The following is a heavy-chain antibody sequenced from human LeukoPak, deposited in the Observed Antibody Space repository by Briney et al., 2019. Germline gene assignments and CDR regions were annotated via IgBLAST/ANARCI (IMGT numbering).Heavy chain of an antibody. CDR1: GFTFSSYS. CDR2: ISSSSSYI. V-gene: IGHV3-21*01. CDR3: ARDRDFYFDY. D-gene: IGHD3/OR15-3a*01. J-gene: IGHJ4*02. Sequence: GGSLRLSCAASGFTFSSYSMNWVRQAPGKGLEWVSSISSSSSYIYYADSVKGRLTISRDNAKNSLYLQMNSLRAEDTAVYYCARDRDFYFDYWGQGTLVTVSS.